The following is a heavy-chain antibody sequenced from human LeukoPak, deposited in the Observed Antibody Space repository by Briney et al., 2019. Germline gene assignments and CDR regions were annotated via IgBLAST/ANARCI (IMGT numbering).Heavy chain of an antibody. D-gene: IGHD6-13*01. Sequence: GASVKVSCKASGYTFTGYYMHWVRQAPGQGLEWMGWINPNSGGTNYAQKFQGRVTMTRDTSISTAYMELSRLRSDDTAVYYCARGPGQLTSECFDSWGQGILVTVSP. J-gene: IGHJ5*01. V-gene: IGHV1-2*02. CDR2: INPNSGGT. CDR1: GYTFTGYY. CDR3: ARGPGQLTSECFDS.